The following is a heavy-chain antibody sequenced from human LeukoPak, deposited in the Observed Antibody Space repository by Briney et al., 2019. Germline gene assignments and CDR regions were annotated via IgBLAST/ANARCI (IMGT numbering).Heavy chain of an antibody. Sequence: SETLSLTCTVSGGSISSYYWSWIRQPPGKGLEWIGYIYYSGSTNYNPSLKSRVTISVDTSKNQFSLKLSSVTAADTAVYYCAREIEMATIDYWRQGTLVTVSS. CDR1: GGSISSYY. CDR2: IYYSGST. CDR3: AREIEMATIDY. D-gene: IGHD5-24*01. J-gene: IGHJ4*02. V-gene: IGHV4-59*01.